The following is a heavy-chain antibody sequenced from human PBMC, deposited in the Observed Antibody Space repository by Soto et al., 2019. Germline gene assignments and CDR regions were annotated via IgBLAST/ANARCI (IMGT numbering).Heavy chain of an antibody. Sequence: ASVKVSCKASGYTFTSYGISWVRQAPGQRLEWMGWINADNGNTKYSQKLQGRVTITRDTSASTAYMELSSLRSEDTAVYYCARTPDSGGYDYLFDYWGQGTLVTVSS. CDR2: INADNGNT. CDR3: ARTPDSGGYDYLFDY. D-gene: IGHD5-12*01. CDR1: GYTFTSYG. J-gene: IGHJ4*02. V-gene: IGHV1-18*01.